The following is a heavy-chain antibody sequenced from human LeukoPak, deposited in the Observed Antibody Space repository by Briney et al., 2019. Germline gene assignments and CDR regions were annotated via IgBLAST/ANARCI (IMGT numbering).Heavy chain of an antibody. V-gene: IGHV1-46*03. Sequence: ASVKVSCKASGYTFTSYYMHWVRQAPGQGLEWMGIINPSGGSTSYAQKFQGRVTMTRDTSTSTVYMELSSPRSEDTAVYYCAILNHYYDSSGYPFDYWGQGTLVTVSS. CDR3: AILNHYYDSSGYPFDY. CDR1: GYTFTSYY. D-gene: IGHD3-22*01. J-gene: IGHJ4*02. CDR2: INPSGGST.